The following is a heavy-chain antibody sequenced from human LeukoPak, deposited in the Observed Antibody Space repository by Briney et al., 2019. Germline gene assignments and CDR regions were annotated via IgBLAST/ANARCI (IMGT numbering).Heavy chain of an antibody. CDR1: GFTFSSYW. CDR2: IHSDGSST. D-gene: IGHD5-12*01. J-gene: IGHJ4*02. CDR3: ARGSSGYTHY. Sequence: GGSLRLSCAASGFTFSSYWMHWVRQAPGEGLVWVSRIHSDGSSTNYADSVRGRFTVSRDNAKNTLYLDMNSLRAEDTAVYYCARGSSGYTHYWGQGTLVTVSS. V-gene: IGHV3-74*01.